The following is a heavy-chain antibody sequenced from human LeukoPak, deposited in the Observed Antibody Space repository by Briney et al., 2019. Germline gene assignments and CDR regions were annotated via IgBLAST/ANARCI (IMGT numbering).Heavy chain of an antibody. V-gene: IGHV1-2*02. CDR3: ARVRDSGYDYEDY. D-gene: IGHD5-12*01. CDR2: INPNSGGT. Sequence: GASVKVSCKASGYTFTGYYMHWVRQAPGQGLEWMGWINPNSGGTNYAQKFQGRVTMTRDTSISTAYMELSRLRSDDTAVYYCARVRDSGYDYEDYWGQGTLVTVSS. J-gene: IGHJ4*02. CDR1: GYTFTGYY.